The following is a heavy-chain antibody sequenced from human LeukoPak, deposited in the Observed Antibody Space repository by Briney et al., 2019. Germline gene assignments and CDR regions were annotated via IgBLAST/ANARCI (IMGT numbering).Heavy chain of an antibody. CDR3: ASLAFDYYDSSGYEL. Sequence: ASEKVSCKASGYTFTGYYMHWVRQAPGQGLGWMGRINPNSGGTNYAQKFQGRVTMTRDTSISTAYMELSRLRSDDTAVYYCASLAFDYYDSSGYELWGQGTLVTVSS. V-gene: IGHV1-2*06. J-gene: IGHJ4*02. CDR2: INPNSGGT. D-gene: IGHD3-22*01. CDR1: GYTFTGYY.